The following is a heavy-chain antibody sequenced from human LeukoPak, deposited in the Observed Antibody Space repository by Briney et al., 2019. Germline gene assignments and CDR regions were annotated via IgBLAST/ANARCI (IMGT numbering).Heavy chain of an antibody. J-gene: IGHJ4*02. CDR3: ALWFGEFYYFDY. D-gene: IGHD3-10*01. V-gene: IGHV1-69*13. CDR1: GGTFSSYA. CDR2: IIPIFGTA. Sequence: SVKVSFKASGGTFSSYAISWVRQAPGQGLEWMGGIIPIFGTANYAQMFQGRVTITADESTSTAYMELSSLRSEDTAVYYCALWFGEFYYFDYWGQGTLVTVSS.